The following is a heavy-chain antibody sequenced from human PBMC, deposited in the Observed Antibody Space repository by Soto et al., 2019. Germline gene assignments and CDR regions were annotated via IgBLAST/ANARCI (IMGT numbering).Heavy chain of an antibody. Sequence: SETLSLTCTVSGGSVSSGSYYWSWIRQPPGKGLEWIGYIYYSGSTNYNPSLKSRVTVSVDTSKNQFSLKLSSVTAADTAVYYCARGKTITIFGVVIIGYYDYGMDVWDQGTTVTVSS. CDR3: ARGKTITIFGVVIIGYYDYGMDV. D-gene: IGHD3-3*01. CDR2: IYYSGST. V-gene: IGHV4-61*01. J-gene: IGHJ6*02. CDR1: GGSVSSGSYY.